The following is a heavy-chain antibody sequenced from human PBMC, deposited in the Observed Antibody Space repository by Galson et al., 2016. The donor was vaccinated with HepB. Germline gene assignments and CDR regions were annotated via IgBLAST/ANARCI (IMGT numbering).Heavy chain of an antibody. CDR3: VREILLVVGYYGMDV. Sequence: SLRLSCAASGFTFSSYDMHWVRPATGKGLEWVSGIDTAGGTSYLGSVKGRFTISRENAKNSLYLQMNRLRVGDTAVYYCVREILLVVGYYGMDVWGQGTLVTVSS. V-gene: IGHV3-13*01. D-gene: IGHD5-18*01. CDR1: GFTFSSYD. J-gene: IGHJ6*02. CDR2: IDTAGGT.